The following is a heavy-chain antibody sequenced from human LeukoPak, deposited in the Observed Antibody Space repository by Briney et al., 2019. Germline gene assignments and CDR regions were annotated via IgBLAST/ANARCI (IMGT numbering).Heavy chain of an antibody. Sequence: GGSLRLSCAASGFIVSSNYMSWVRQAPGKGLEWVSVIYSGGSTYYADSVKGRFTISRDNSKNTLYLQMNSLRAEDTAVYYCARVTVYYYDSSGYYVNWYFDLWGRGTLVTVSS. CDR3: ARVTVYYYDSSGYYVNWYFDL. D-gene: IGHD3-22*01. CDR1: GFIVSSNY. CDR2: IYSGGST. J-gene: IGHJ2*01. V-gene: IGHV3-53*01.